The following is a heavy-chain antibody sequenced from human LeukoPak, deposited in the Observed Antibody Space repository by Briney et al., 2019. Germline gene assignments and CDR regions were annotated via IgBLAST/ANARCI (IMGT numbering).Heavy chain of an antibody. Sequence: PGGSLRLSCAASGFTFSSYSMNWVRQAPGKGLEWVSSISSSSSYIYYADSVKGRFTISRDNAKNSLYLQMNSLRAEDTAVYYCARAADMYYYGSGSYYSVPVVDYWGQGTLVTVSS. CDR2: ISSSSSYI. CDR3: ARAADMYYYGSGSYYSVPVVDY. D-gene: IGHD3-10*01. V-gene: IGHV3-21*01. CDR1: GFTFSSYS. J-gene: IGHJ4*02.